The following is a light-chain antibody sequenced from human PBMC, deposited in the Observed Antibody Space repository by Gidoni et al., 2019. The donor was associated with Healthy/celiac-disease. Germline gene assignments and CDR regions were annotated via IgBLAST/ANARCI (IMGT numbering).Light chain of an antibody. Sequence: DIVMTQSPLSLPFTPGEPASISCRSSQSLLHSNGYNYLDWYLQKPGQSPQLLIYLGSNRASGVPDRFSGSGSGTDFTLKISRVEAEDVGVYYCMQALQTPAFGGGTKVEIK. CDR2: LGS. CDR3: MQALQTPA. J-gene: IGKJ4*01. CDR1: QSLLHSNGYNY. V-gene: IGKV2-28*01.